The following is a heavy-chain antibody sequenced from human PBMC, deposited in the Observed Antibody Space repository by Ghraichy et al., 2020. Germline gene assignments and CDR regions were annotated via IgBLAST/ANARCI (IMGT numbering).Heavy chain of an antibody. J-gene: IGHJ4*02. CDR1: EFTFSNYW. Sequence: GGSLRLSFAASEFTFSNYWMSWVRQAPGKGLEWVAHIKPDGSEEFYVDSVKGRFTTSRENAHNSLSLQMNSLRAEDSAVYYCARSTFSSADYWGQGTLVTVSS. V-gene: IGHV3-7*01. CDR3: ARSTFSSADY. D-gene: IGHD6-6*01. CDR2: IKPDGSEE.